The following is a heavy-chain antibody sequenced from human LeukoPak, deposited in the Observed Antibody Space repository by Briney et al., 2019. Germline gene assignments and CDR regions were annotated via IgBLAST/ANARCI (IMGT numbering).Heavy chain of an antibody. D-gene: IGHD1-26*01. V-gene: IGHV1-18*01. CDR2: ISAYNGNT. J-gene: IGHJ4*02. CDR3: ARDRRFIVGATTIDY. Sequence: GASVKVSCKASGYTFTSYGISWVRQAPGQGLEWMGWISAYNGNTNYAQKLQGRVTMTTDTSTSTAYMELRSLRSDDTAVYYCARDRRFIVGATTIDYWGQGTLVTVSS. CDR1: GYTFTSYG.